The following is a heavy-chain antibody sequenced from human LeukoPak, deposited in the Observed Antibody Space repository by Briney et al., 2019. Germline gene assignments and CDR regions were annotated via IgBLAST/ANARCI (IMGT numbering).Heavy chain of an antibody. Sequence: GGSLRLSCAASGFIFDHYGMYWVRQAPGKGLEWVAVISYDGSNKYYADSVKGRFTISRDNSKNTLYLQMNSLRAEDTAVYYCARVSGSGSFFDYWGQGTLVTVSS. V-gene: IGHV3-30*12. CDR1: GFIFDHYG. CDR3: ARVSGSGSFFDY. CDR2: ISYDGSNK. J-gene: IGHJ4*02. D-gene: IGHD3-10*01.